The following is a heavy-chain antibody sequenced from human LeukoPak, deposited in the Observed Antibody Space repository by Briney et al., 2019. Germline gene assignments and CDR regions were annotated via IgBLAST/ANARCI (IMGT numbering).Heavy chain of an antibody. J-gene: IGHJ4*02. Sequence: SVKVSCKASGGTFSSYAISWVRQAPGQGLEWMGRIIPILGIANYAQKLQGRVTMTTDTSTSTAYMELRSLRSDDTAVYYCARDFHSSGYYHYFHYWGQGTLVTVSS. D-gene: IGHD3-22*01. CDR2: IIPILGIA. V-gene: IGHV1-69*04. CDR1: GGTFSSYA. CDR3: ARDFHSSGYYHYFHY.